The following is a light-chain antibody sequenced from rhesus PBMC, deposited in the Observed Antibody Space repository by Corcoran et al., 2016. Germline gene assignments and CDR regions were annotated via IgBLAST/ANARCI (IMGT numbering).Light chain of an antibody. CDR1: QDIRIY. V-gene: IGKV1-43*02. Sequence: DIQVTQSPSSLSASVGDRVTITCRASQDIRIYLNWYQQKPGKPPKRLIYAASSLESWVPSRFSGSGFGTEFTLTISSLKPDDFATDYCLKYNSDPYTFGPGTKLDI. CDR3: LKYNSDPYT. J-gene: IGKJ3*01. CDR2: AAS.